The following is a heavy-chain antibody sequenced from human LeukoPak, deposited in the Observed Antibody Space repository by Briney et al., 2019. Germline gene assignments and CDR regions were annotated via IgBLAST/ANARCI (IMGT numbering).Heavy chain of an antibody. Sequence: PGGSLRLSCAASGFTFSTYGMHWVRQAPGKGLEWAAFIRYDGNNEYCADSVRGRFTISRDNSKNTLYLQMSSLRSEDTAVYYCAQGTSILATINNWGQGTLVTVSS. CDR3: AQGTSILATINN. CDR2: IRYDGNNE. CDR1: GFTFSTYG. D-gene: IGHD5-12*01. J-gene: IGHJ1*01. V-gene: IGHV3-30*02.